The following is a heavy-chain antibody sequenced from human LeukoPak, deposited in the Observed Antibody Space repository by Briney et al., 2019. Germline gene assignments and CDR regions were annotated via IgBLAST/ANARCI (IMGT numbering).Heavy chain of an antibody. CDR2: IRYDGINK. V-gene: IGHV3-30*02. D-gene: IGHD2-2*02. J-gene: IGHJ4*02. Sequence: GGSLRLSCAASGFTFSSYGMHWVRQAPGKGLEWVAFIRYDGINKYYADSVKGRFTISRDNSKNTLYLQMNSLRAEDTAVYYCAKWDCSSTSCYTQFDYWGQGTLVTVSS. CDR1: GFTFSSYG. CDR3: AKWDCSSTSCYTQFDY.